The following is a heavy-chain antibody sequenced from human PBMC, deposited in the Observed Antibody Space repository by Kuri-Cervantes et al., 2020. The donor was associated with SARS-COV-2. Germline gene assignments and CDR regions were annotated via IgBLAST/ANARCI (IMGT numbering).Heavy chain of an antibody. V-gene: IGHV3-48*02. CDR3: ATDPSGDEGDGFDP. CDR2: ISSSSSTI. Sequence: GGSLRLSCAASGFTFSSYSMNWVRQAPGKGLEWVSYISSSSSTIYYADSVKGRFTISRDNAKNSLYLQMNSLRDEDTSVYYCATDPSGDEGDGFDPWGQGTLVTVSS. D-gene: IGHD4-17*01. J-gene: IGHJ5*02. CDR1: GFTFSSYS.